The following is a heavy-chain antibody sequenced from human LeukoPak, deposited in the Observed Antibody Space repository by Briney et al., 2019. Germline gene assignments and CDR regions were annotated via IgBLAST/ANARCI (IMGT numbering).Heavy chain of an antibody. Sequence: SETLSLTCTVSGGSISSSSYYWGWIRQPPGKGLEWIGSISYSGSTYYSPSLKSRVTISVDTSNNQFSLKLSSVTAADTAVYYCARHVRSGWYYFDYWGQGTLVTVSS. CDR1: GGSISSSSYY. D-gene: IGHD6-19*01. CDR2: ISYSGST. J-gene: IGHJ4*02. CDR3: ARHVRSGWYYFDY. V-gene: IGHV4-39*01.